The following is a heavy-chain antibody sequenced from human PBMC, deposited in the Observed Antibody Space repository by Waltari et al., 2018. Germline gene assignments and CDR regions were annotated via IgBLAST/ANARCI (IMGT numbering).Heavy chain of an antibody. CDR1: GYTFTGYY. J-gene: IGHJ4*02. V-gene: IGHV1-2*07. CDR2: INPNSVGT. Sequence: QVQLVQSGAEVKKPGASVKVSCKASGYTFTGYYMHWVRQAPGQGLEWMGWINPNSVGTNYAHKLQGRVTMTRDTSIRTAYMELSRLRSDDTAVYYCARVVVVVPAAPFDYWGQGTLVTVSS. CDR3: ARVVVVVPAAPFDY. D-gene: IGHD2-2*01.